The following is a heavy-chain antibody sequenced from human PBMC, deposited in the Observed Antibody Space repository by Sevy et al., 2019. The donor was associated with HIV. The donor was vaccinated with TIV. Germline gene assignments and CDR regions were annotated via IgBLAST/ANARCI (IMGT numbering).Heavy chain of an antibody. CDR3: VSGAYYYESRTENFDY. CDR2: IWYDGSNK. CDR1: GFTFSSYG. J-gene: IGHJ4*02. Sequence: GGSLRLSCAASGFTFSSYGMHWVRQAPGKGLEWVALIWYDGSNKYYADSVKGRFTISRDNSKNKLYLQMYSLGAEDTAVYYCVSGAYYYESRTENFDYWGQGTLVTVSS. D-gene: IGHD3-22*01. V-gene: IGHV3-33*01.